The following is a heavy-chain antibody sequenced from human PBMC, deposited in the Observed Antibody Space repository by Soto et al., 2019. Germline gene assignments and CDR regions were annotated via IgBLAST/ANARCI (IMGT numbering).Heavy chain of an antibody. V-gene: IGHV1-3*01. Sequence: ASVKVSCKASGYTFTSYAMHWVRQAPGQRLEWMGWINAGNGNTKYSQKFQGRVTITRDTSASTAYMELSSLRSEDTAVYYCARVRYDSSGYYRLPVDYWGQGTLVTVSS. CDR2: INAGNGNT. J-gene: IGHJ4*02. D-gene: IGHD3-22*01. CDR1: GYTFTSYA. CDR3: ARVRYDSSGYYRLPVDY.